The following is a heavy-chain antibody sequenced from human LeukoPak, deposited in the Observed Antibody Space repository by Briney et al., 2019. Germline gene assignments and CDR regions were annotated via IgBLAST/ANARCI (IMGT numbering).Heavy chain of an antibody. Sequence: PGGSLKFSCSASGFTLCSYGMHCVLQSPDKVLDRVAFIRYDGSNKYYADSVKGRFTISRDNSKNTLYLQMNSLRTENTAVYFCARDDIKAFDIWGKGTMVTVSS. J-gene: IGHJ3*02. V-gene: IGHV3-30*02. CDR2: IRYDGSNK. CDR3: ARDDIKAFDI. CDR1: GFTLCSYG.